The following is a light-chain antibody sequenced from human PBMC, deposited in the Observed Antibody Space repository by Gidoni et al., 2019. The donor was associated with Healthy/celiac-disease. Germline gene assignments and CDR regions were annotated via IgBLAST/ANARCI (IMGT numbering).Light chain of an antibody. CDR2: KAS. V-gene: IGKV1-5*03. CDR3: QKYNSYPYT. Sequence: DIQMTQSPSTLSASVGDRVTITCRASQSISSWLAWYQQKPGKAPKLLIFKASSLESGVPSRFRGSGSGKEFTLTISSLQPDDFATYYCQKYNSYPYTCGQGTKLEIK. J-gene: IGKJ2*01. CDR1: QSISSW.